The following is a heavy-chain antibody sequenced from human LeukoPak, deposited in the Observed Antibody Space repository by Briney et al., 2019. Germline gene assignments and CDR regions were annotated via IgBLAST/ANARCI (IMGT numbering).Heavy chain of an antibody. Sequence: PGGSLRLSCAASGFTFSDYYMSWIRQAPGKGLEWVAVIWYDGSNKYYTDSVKGRFTISRDNSKNTLYLQMNSLRAEDTAVYYCAKEGDYYGMDVWGQGTTVTVSS. V-gene: IGHV3-33*06. D-gene: IGHD3-16*01. CDR1: GFTFSDYY. J-gene: IGHJ6*02. CDR3: AKEGDYYGMDV. CDR2: IWYDGSNK.